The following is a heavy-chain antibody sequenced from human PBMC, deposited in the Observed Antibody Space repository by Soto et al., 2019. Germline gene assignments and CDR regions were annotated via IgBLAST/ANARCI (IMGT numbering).Heavy chain of an antibody. CDR1: GFTFSSYA. Sequence: LRRSCTASGFTFSSYAMHWVRQAPGKGLEWVAVISYDGSNKYYADSVKGRFTISRDNSKNTLYLQMNSLRAEDTAVYYCARDRSWTDDFECWGEGTLVTVSS. J-gene: IGHJ4*02. D-gene: IGHD1-1*01. V-gene: IGHV3-30-3*01. CDR3: ARDRSWTDDFEC. CDR2: ISYDGSNK.